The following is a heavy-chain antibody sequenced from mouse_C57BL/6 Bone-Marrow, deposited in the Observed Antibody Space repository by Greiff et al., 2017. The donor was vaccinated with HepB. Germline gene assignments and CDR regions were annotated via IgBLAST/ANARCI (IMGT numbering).Heavy chain of an antibody. Sequence: QVQLQQPGAELVRPGSSVKLSCKASGYTFTSYWMHWVKQRPIQGLEWIGNIDPSDSDTHYNQKFKDTATLNVDKSSSTAYMQLSSLTSEDTAVYYCARGSTAWFAYWGQGTLVTVSA. CDR1: GYTFTSYW. CDR3: ARGSTAWFAY. CDR2: IDPSDSDT. J-gene: IGHJ3*01. D-gene: IGHD1-1*01. V-gene: IGHV1-52*01.